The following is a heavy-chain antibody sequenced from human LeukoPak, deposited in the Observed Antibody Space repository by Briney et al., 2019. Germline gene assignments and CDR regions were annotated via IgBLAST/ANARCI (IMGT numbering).Heavy chain of an antibody. D-gene: IGHD2-21*02. CDR2: IKSKTDGGTT. J-gene: IGHJ4*02. Sequence: GGSLRLSCAASGFTFSNYGMSWVRQAPGKGLEWVGRIKSKTDGGTTDYAAPVRGRFTISRDDSKNTLYLQMNSLKTEDTAVYYCTTDGRYCGGDCYFYWGQGTLVTVSS. CDR1: GFTFSNYG. CDR3: TTDGRYCGGDCYFY. V-gene: IGHV3-15*01.